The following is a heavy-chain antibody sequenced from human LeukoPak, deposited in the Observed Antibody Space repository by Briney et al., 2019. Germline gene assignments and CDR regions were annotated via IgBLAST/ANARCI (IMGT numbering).Heavy chain of an antibody. D-gene: IGHD3-3*01. Sequence: NPSETLSLTCAVYGGSFSGYYWSWIRQPPGKGLEWIGEINHSGSTNYNPSLKSRVTISVDTSKNQFSLKLSSVTAADTAVYYCAREGYDFWSGYYPDAFDIWGQGTMVTASS. CDR1: GGSFSGYY. J-gene: IGHJ3*02. CDR3: AREGYDFWSGYYPDAFDI. V-gene: IGHV4-34*01. CDR2: INHSGST.